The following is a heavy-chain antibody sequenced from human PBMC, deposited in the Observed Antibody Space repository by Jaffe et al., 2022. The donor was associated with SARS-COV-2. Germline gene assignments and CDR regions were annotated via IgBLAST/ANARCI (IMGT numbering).Heavy chain of an antibody. V-gene: IGHV3-15*01. Sequence: EVQLVESGGGLVKPGGSLRLSCAASGFTFSNAWMSWVRQAPGKGLEWLGRIKSKTDGGTTDYAAPVEGTFTISRDDSKNTLYLQMNSLKTEDTAVYYCTTVYYDFWSGPPLWGQGTMVTVSS. D-gene: IGHD3-3*01. CDR3: TTVYYDFWSGPPL. CDR2: IKSKTDGGTT. CDR1: GFTFSNAW. J-gene: IGHJ4*02.